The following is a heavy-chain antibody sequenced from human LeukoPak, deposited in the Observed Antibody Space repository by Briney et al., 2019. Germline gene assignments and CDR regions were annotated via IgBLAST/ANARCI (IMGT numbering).Heavy chain of an antibody. J-gene: IGHJ4*02. D-gene: IGHD3-16*01. Sequence: KPSETLSLTCTVSGYSINSGYYWGWIRQPPGKGLEWIGRIYHSGSTYYNPSLKSRVTISVDTSKNQFSLKLSSVTAEDTAVYYCTRGAGWLIDYWGQGILVTVSS. V-gene: IGHV4-38-2*02. CDR2: IYHSGST. CDR3: TRGAGWLIDY. CDR1: GYSINSGYY.